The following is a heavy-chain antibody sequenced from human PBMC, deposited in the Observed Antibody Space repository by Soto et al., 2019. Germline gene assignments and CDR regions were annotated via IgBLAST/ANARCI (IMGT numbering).Heavy chain of an antibody. CDR3: ARERGGGYYDSSGYYYLFDY. J-gene: IGHJ4*02. V-gene: IGHV3-7*01. CDR2: IKQDGSEK. D-gene: IGHD3-22*01. Sequence: EVQLVESGGGLVQPGGSLRLSCAASGFTFSSYWMSWVRQAPGKGLEWVANIKQDGSEKYYVDSVKGRFTISRDNAKNSLYLQMNSLRAEDTAVYYCARERGGGYYDSSGYYYLFDYWGQGTLVTVSS. CDR1: GFTFSSYW.